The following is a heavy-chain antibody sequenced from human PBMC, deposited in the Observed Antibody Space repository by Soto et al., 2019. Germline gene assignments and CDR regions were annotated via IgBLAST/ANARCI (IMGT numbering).Heavy chain of an antibody. CDR2: ISGSGGST. V-gene: IGHV3-23*01. CDR1: GFTFSSYA. CDR3: AKSAVMGSSGFGHFEY. D-gene: IGHD5-12*01. J-gene: IGHJ4*02. Sequence: EVQLLESGGGLVQPGGSLRLSCAASGFTFSSYAMSWVRQAPGKGLEWVSAISGSGGSTYYADSVKGRFTISRDNSKNTGHLQMNSLRAEDTAVYYFAKSAVMGSSGFGHFEYWGQRSLVTVSS.